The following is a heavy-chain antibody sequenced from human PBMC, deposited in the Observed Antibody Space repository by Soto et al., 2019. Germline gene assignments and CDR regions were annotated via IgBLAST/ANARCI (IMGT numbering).Heavy chain of an antibody. CDR3: ARVQDIVVVPAAMPRGIWADYFDY. D-gene: IGHD2-2*01. V-gene: IGHV1-18*01. CDR1: GYTFTSYG. Sequence: QVQLVQSGAEVKKPGASVKVSCKASGYTFTSYGISWVRQAPGQGLEWMGWISAYNGNTNYAQKLQGRVTMTTDTSTITEDMELRSLRADDTAVDYWARVQDIVVVPAAMPRGIWADYFDYWGQRTLVTVSS. CDR2: ISAYNGNT. J-gene: IGHJ4*02.